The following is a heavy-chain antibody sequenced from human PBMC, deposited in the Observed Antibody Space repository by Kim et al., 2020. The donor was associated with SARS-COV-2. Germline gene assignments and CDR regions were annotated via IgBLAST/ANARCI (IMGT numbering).Heavy chain of an antibody. CDR3: VGSGSYYTDNWFDP. D-gene: IGHD3-10*01. V-gene: IGHV6-1*01. CDR2: TYYRSKWYN. CDR1: GDSVSSNSAA. Sequence: SQTLSLTCAISGDSVSSNSAAWNWIRQSPSRGLEWLGRTYYRSKWYNDYAVSVKSRITINPDTSKNQFSLQLNSVTPEDTAVYYCVGSGSYYTDNWFDPWGQGTLVTVSS. J-gene: IGHJ5*02.